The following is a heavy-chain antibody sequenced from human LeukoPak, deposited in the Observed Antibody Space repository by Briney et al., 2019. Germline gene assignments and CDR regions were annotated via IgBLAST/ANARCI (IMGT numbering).Heavy chain of an antibody. CDR1: GFTSSRYW. D-gene: IGHD6-19*01. Sequence: GGSLRLSCEVSGFTSSRYWTSWVRQAPGKGLEWVGFIRSKAYGGTTEYAASVKGGFTISRDNARNSVYLQMNSLRAEDTALYYCARVDQYNSGWWDYWGQGTLVTVSS. CDR3: ARVDQYNSGWWDY. CDR2: IRSKAYGGTT. V-gene: IGHV3-71*01. J-gene: IGHJ4*02.